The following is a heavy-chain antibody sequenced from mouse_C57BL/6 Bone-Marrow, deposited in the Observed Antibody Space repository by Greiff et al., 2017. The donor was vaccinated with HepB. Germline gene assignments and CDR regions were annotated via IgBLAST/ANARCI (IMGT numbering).Heavy chain of an antibody. CDR2: IDPSDSYT. Sequence: QVQLQQPGAELVMPGASVKLSCKASGYTFTSYWMHWVKQRPGHGLEWIGEIDPSDSYTNYNQKFKGKSTLTVDKSSSTAYMHLSSLTSDDSAVYYCASPLFTTVVATFYWYFDGWGTGTTVTVSS. V-gene: IGHV1-69*01. J-gene: IGHJ1*03. CDR1: GYTFTSYW. D-gene: IGHD1-1*01. CDR3: ASPLFTTVVATFYWYFDG.